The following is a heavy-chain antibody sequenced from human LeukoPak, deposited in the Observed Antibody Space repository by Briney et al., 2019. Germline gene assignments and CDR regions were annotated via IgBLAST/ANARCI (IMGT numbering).Heavy chain of an antibody. CDR2: INHSGST. CDR3: ARGEVGATTPLIDYFDY. CDR1: GGSFSGYY. J-gene: IGHJ4*02. Sequence: KPSETLSLTCAVYGGSFSGYYWSWIRQPPGKGLEWIAEINHSGSTNYNPSLKSRVTISVDTSKNQFSLKLSSVTAADTAVYYCARGEVGATTPLIDYFDYWGQGTLVTVSS. D-gene: IGHD1-26*01. V-gene: IGHV4-34*01.